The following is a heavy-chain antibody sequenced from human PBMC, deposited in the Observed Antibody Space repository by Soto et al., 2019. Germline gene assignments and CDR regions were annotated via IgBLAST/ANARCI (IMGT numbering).Heavy chain of an antibody. J-gene: IGHJ6*02. Sequence: GGSLRLSCAASGFTFSSYGMHWVRQAPGKGLEWVAVISYDGSNKYYADSVMGRFTISRDNSKNTLYLQMNSLRAEDTAVYYCAKDRYSSGWYYNYYYGMDVWGQGTTVTVSS. V-gene: IGHV3-30*18. CDR3: AKDRYSSGWYYNYYYGMDV. CDR1: GFTFSSYG. CDR2: ISYDGSNK. D-gene: IGHD6-19*01.